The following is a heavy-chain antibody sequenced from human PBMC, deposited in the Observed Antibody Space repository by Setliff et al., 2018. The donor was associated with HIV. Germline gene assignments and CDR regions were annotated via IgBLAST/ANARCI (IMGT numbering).Heavy chain of an antibody. CDR1: GGSISGFY. V-gene: IGHV4-4*07. Sequence: SETLSLTCTVSGGSISGFYWSWIRQPAGKGLEWIGHIYTSGSTNYNPSLKSRVTISVATSKTQFSLQLSSVTAVDTALYYCARYRNDAFDVWGQGTMVTVSS. CDR3: ARYRNDAFDV. D-gene: IGHD3-16*02. CDR2: IYTSGST. J-gene: IGHJ3*01.